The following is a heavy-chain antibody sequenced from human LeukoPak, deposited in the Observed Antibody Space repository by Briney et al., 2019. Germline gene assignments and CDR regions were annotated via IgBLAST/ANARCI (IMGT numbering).Heavy chain of an antibody. CDR3: AKDTGWFFDS. J-gene: IGHJ4*02. CDR1: GFSFSTYA. Sequence: PGGSLRLSCVASGFSFSTYAMSWVRQAPGKGLEWVSAISGGGGSTYYADSLKGRFTISRDNSKNTLFLQMNGLRAEDTAVYYCAKDTGWFFDSWGQGTLVTVSS. CDR2: ISGGGGST. D-gene: IGHD6-19*01. V-gene: IGHV3-23*01.